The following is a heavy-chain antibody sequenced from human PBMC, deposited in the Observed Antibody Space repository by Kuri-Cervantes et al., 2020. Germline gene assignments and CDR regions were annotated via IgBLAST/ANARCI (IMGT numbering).Heavy chain of an antibody. CDR3: AKDRGGSYPNDAFDI. CDR2: ISGSGGST. CDR1: GFTFSSYA. J-gene: IGHJ3*02. V-gene: IGHV3-23*01. D-gene: IGHD1-26*01. Sequence: GESLKISCAASGFTFSSYAMSWVRQAPGKGLEWVSAISGSGGSTYYADSVKGRFTISRDNSKNTLYLQMNSLRAEDTAVYYCAKDRGGSYPNDAFDIWGQGTMVTVSS.